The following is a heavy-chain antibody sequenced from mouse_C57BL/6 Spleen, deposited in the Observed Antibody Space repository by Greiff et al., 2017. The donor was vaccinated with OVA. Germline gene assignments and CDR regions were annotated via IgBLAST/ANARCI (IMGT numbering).Heavy chain of an antibody. V-gene: IGHV1-74*01. Sequence: QVHVKQPGAELVKPGASVKVSCKASGYTFTSYWMHWVKQRPGQGLEWIGRIHPSDSDTNYNQKFKGKATLTVDKSSSTAYMQLSSLTSEDSAVYYCAIGKGTAQALDYWGQGTTLTVSS. CDR2: IHPSDSDT. D-gene: IGHD3-2*02. CDR1: GYTFTSYW. J-gene: IGHJ2*01. CDR3: AIGKGTAQALDY.